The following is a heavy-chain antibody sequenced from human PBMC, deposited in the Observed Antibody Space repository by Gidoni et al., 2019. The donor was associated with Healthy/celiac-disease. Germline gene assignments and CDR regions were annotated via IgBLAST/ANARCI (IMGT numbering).Heavy chain of an antibody. Sequence: QVQLVQSGAEVKKPGSSVKVSCKASGGTFSSYAISWVRQAPGQGLEWMGGIIPIFGTANYAQKFQGRVTITADESTSTAYMELSSLRSEDTAVYYCARGGETRQGDLWEDAFDIWGQGTMVTVSS. CDR2: IIPIFGTA. D-gene: IGHD3-16*01. CDR3: ARGGETRQGDLWEDAFDI. V-gene: IGHV1-69*01. CDR1: GGTFSSYA. J-gene: IGHJ3*02.